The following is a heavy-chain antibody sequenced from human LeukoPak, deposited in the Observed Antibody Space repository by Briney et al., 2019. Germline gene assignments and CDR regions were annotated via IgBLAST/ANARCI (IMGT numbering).Heavy chain of an antibody. CDR1: AFPSSSYC. CDR2: INSDGSSA. D-gene: IGHD5-18*01. CDR3: ARGRDTAMDY. Sequence: PGRSLSLSCAPSAFPSSSYCMHWARQAPPKGLVWVSRINSDGSSASYADSVKGRFTISRDNAKNTLYLQMNSLRAEDTAVYSCARGRDTAMDYWGQGTLVTVSS. V-gene: IGHV3-74*01. J-gene: IGHJ4*02.